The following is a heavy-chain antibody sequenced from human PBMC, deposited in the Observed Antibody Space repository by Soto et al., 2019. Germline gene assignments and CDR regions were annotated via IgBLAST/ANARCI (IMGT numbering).Heavy chain of an antibody. D-gene: IGHD2-8*01. CDR3: VSVNGYFES. CDR1: GFTFSTYE. J-gene: IGHJ4*02. Sequence: GSLRLSCAASGFTFSTYEMNWVRQAPGKGLQWVSYINRSGDTKHYADSAKGRFTISRDNAKNSLYLQMNSLRAEDTALYYCVSVNGYFESWGQGTLVTVSS. V-gene: IGHV3-48*03. CDR2: INRSGDTK.